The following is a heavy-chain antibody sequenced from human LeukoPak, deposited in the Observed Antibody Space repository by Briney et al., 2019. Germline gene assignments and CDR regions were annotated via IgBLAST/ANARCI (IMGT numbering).Heavy chain of an antibody. CDR3: ARSSGLLLLDAFDI. D-gene: IGHD3-22*01. J-gene: IGHJ3*02. Sequence: ASVKVSYKASGYTFTGYYMHWVRQAPGQGLEWMGWINPNSGGTNYAQKFQGRVTMTRDTSISTAYMELSRLRSDDTAVYYCARSSGLLLLDAFDIWGQGTMVTVSS. CDR2: INPNSGGT. V-gene: IGHV1-2*02. CDR1: GYTFTGYY.